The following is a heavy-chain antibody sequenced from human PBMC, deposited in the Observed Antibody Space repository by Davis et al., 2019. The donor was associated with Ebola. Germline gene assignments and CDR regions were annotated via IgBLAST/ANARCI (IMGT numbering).Heavy chain of an antibody. CDR2: ISSSGTTI. V-gene: IGHV3-48*03. D-gene: IGHD1-26*01. CDR3: AKGGDFDY. J-gene: IGHJ4*02. CDR1: GFIFSSYE. Sequence: GGSLRLSCAASGFIFSSYEINWVRQAPGKGLEWVSYISSSGTTIYYADSVKGRFTISRDNAKNTLYLQMNSLRAEDTAVYYCAKGGDFDYWGQGTLVTVSS.